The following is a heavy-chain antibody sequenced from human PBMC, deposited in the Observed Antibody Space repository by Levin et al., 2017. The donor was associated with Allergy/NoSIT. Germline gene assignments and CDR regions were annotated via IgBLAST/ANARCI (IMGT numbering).Heavy chain of an antibody. Sequence: GESLKISCAASGFTFSDHFMDWVRQAPGKGLEWVGRSRNRANSYTPAYAASVRGRFTISRDDSKNSLYLQMNSLKTEDTAVYYCTRVVAGLQGRGAVDVWGQGTMVTVSS. J-gene: IGHJ3*01. CDR1: GFTFSDHF. CDR3: TRVVAGLQGRGAVDV. D-gene: IGHD5-24*01. V-gene: IGHV3-72*01. CDR2: SRNRANSYTP.